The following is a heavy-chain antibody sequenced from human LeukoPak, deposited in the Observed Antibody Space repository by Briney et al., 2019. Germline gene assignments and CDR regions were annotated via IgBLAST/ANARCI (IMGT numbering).Heavy chain of an antibody. CDR3: ARGRNQLLYDDAFDI. CDR2: IYSGGST. J-gene: IGHJ3*02. CDR1: GFTVSSNY. Sequence: GGSLRLSCAASGFTVSSNYMSWVRQAPGKGPEWVSVIYSGGSTYYADSVKGRFTISRDNSKNTLYLQMNSLRAEDTAVYYCARGRNQLLYDDAFDIWGQGTMVTVSS. D-gene: IGHD2-2*02. V-gene: IGHV3-53*01.